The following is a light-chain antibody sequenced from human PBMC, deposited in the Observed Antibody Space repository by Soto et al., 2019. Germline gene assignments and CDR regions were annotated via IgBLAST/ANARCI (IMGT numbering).Light chain of an antibody. CDR2: GAS. CDR3: QHFGGTTFT. V-gene: IGKV3-20*01. Sequence: EIVLTQSPATLSLSPGERATLSCRASQTVANYLDWYQQKPGQAPRLLIYGASTRATGIPDRFSGSGSGTHFTLTISRLEPGDFAVYYCQHFGGTTFTFGQGTRLEIK. CDR1: QTVANY. J-gene: IGKJ5*01.